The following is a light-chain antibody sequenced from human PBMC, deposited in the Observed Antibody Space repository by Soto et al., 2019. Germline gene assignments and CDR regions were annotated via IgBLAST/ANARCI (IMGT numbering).Light chain of an antibody. V-gene: IGKV4-1*01. CDR1: QTVLYTSNQNNY. Sequence: DIVMTQSPDSLAVSLGERASINCKSSQTVLYTSNQNNYFAWYQQKPGQPPRLLMYWASIRVSGVPDRFSGSGSGTDFTLTISSLEAEDVAVYYCQQYYSTPYTFGQGTKLEIK. J-gene: IGKJ2*01. CDR3: QQYYSTPYT. CDR2: WAS.